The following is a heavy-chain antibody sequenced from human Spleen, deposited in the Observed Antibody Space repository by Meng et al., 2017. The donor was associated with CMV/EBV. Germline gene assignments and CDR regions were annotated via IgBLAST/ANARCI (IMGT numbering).Heavy chain of an antibody. V-gene: IGHV1-68*01. CDR1: GYTFTCCS. D-gene: IGHD3-10*01. Sequence: ASVKVSCKASGYTFTCCSLHWLQQAPGQGLERMRWITLYNGNTNYAKKFQGRVTITRDMSLRTAYMELRSLRFDDTAVYYCARDAYNDYGSRSYYFDYWGQGTVVTVSS. J-gene: IGHJ4*02. CDR2: ITLYNGNT. CDR3: ARDAYNDYGSRSYYFDY.